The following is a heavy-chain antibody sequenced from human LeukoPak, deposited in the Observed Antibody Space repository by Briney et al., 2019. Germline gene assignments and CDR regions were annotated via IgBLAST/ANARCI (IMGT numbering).Heavy chain of an antibody. CDR3: ARHSSSSVDY. V-gene: IGHV4-34*01. D-gene: IGHD6-6*01. CDR2: INHSGST. CDR1: GGSFSGYY. Sequence: SETLSLTCAVYGGSFSGYYWSWIRQPPGKGLEWIGEINHSGSTYYNPSLKSRVTISVDTSKNQFSLKLSSVTAADTAMYYCARHSSSSVDYWGQGTLVTVSS. J-gene: IGHJ4*02.